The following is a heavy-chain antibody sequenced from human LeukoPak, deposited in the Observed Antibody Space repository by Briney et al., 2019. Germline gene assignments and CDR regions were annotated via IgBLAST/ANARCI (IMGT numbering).Heavy chain of an antibody. D-gene: IGHD2-15*01. J-gene: IGHJ4*02. CDR1: GFTLSSYA. V-gene: IGHV3-23*01. CDR2: ISVSGNT. Sequence: GGSLRLSCAASGFTLSSYAMSWVRQGPGKGLEWVSAISVSGNTYHADSVKGRFTTSRDSSKNTLYLQMNSLRAEDAAVYYCAKAPVTTCSGAYCYPFDYWGQGTLVTVSS. CDR3: AKAPVTTCSGAYCYPFDY.